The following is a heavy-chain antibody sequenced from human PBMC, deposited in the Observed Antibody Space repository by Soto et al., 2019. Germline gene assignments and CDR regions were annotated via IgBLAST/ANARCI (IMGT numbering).Heavy chain of an antibody. V-gene: IGHV3-30*18. D-gene: IGHD3-10*01. J-gene: IGHJ6*02. Sequence: GGSMRLSCAASGFTFSTYGMQWVRQAPGKGLEWVAVISYDGYLKYYVDAVKGRFTVARDNSKNTLFLEMNSLRVEDTAVYFCAKDFKVSGSHYGTLNYYYGMDVWGQGTTVTVSS. CDR1: GFTFSTYG. CDR2: ISYDGYLK. CDR3: AKDFKVSGSHYGTLNYYYGMDV.